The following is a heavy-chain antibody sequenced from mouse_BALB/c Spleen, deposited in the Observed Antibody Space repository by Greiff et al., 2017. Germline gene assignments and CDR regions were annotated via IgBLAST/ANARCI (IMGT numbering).Heavy chain of an antibody. J-gene: IGHJ4*01. V-gene: IGHV1-87*01. CDR3: ARDGYDGYYDAMDY. CDR1: GYTFTSYW. Sequence: QVQLQQSGAELARPGASVKLSCKASGYTFTSYWMQWVKQRPGQGLEWIGAIYPGDGDTRYTQKFKGKATLTADKSSSTAYMQLSSLASEDSAVYYCARDGYDGYYDAMDYWGQGTSVTVSS. D-gene: IGHD2-3*01. CDR2: IYPGDGDT.